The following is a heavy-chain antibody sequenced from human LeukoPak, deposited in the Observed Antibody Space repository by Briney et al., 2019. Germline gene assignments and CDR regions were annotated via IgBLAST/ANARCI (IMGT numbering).Heavy chain of an antibody. CDR3: ARTASGYYLFDY. CDR2: MYTSGTT. D-gene: IGHD3-22*01. J-gene: IGHJ4*02. V-gene: IGHV4-61*02. Sequence: PSETLSLXCTVSGGSIRSGSYYWNWIRQPAGKGLEWIGRMYTSGTTNYNPSLKSRVTISVDTSKNQFSLKLSSVTAADTAVYYCARTASGYYLFDYWGRGTLVTVSS. CDR1: GGSIRSGSYY.